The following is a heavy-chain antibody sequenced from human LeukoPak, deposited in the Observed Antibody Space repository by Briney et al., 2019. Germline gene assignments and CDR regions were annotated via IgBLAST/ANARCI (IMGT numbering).Heavy chain of an antibody. J-gene: IGHJ4*02. V-gene: IGHV3-33*01. CDR1: GFTFSTYG. CDR2: MWFDVSNI. Sequence: PVMSLRLSCAPSGFTFSTYGMHWVRQALVKGREWGSGMWFDVSNIYNADSVKGRFTTSRDISKNTLYLKMNSLRGEDTAVYYCARDSQRWGNFDSWGQGTLVSVSS. CDR3: ARDSQRWGNFDS. D-gene: IGHD5-24*01.